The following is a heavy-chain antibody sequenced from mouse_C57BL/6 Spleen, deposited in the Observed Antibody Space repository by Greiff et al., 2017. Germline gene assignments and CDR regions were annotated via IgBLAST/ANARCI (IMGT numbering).Heavy chain of an antibody. CDR3: TRYYYAMDY. V-gene: IGHV5-9-1*02. CDR2: ISSGGDYS. CDR1: GFTFSSYA. Sequence: EVHLVESGEGLVKPGGSLKLSCAASGFTFSSYAMSWVRQTPEKRLEWVAYISSGGDYSYYADTVKGRFTISRDNTRNTLYLQMSSLKSEDTAMYYCTRYYYAMDYWGQGTSVTVSA. J-gene: IGHJ4*01.